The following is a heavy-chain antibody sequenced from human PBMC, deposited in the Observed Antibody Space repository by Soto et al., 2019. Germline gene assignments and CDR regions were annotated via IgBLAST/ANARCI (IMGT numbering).Heavy chain of an antibody. CDR3: AKNWNWGSLVH. Sequence: SETLSLTCTVSGDSISSYYWTWIRQPPGKGLEWIGYIYYSGSTNYNPSLKSRVTMSVDTSKNQFSLKLSSVTAADTAVYYCAKNWNWGSLVHWGQGTLVTVSS. CDR2: IYYSGST. V-gene: IGHV4-59*08. CDR1: GDSISSYY. D-gene: IGHD7-27*01. J-gene: IGHJ4*02.